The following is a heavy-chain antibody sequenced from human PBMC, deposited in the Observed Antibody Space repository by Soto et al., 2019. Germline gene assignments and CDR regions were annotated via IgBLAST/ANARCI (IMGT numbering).Heavy chain of an antibody. CDR1: AGTFSRYA. D-gene: IGHD3-22*01. CDR2: STPFSGTA. V-gene: IGHV1-69*13. J-gene: IGHJ4*02. Sequence: SVQVSCNASAGTFSRYAIIWVRQPPGEGIERVGRSTPFSGTAQYAKKRNDRAAINAHESTRTPYMELRSVRSGDTAVYYCARGCGYDNGDYYYASWGQGTLVTVSS. CDR3: ARGCGYDNGDYYYAS.